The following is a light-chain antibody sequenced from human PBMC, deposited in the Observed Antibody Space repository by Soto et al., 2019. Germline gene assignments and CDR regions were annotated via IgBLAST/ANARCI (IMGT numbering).Light chain of an antibody. CDR3: QQSYSTPPS. CDR1: QGISSY. J-gene: IGKJ2*01. Sequence: DIQMTQSPSSLSASVGDRVTITCRASQGISSYLNWYQQKPGKAPKLLIYAASSLRSGVPSRFSGSGSGTDFTLTISSLQPEDFATYYCQQSYSTPPSFGQGTKLEIK. V-gene: IGKV1-39*01. CDR2: AAS.